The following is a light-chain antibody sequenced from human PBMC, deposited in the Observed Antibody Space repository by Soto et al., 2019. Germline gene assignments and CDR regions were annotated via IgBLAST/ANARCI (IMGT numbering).Light chain of an antibody. CDR2: DAS. CDR3: QQRSNWL. CDR1: QSISSY. Sequence: EIVLTQYPATLSLSPGERATLSCRASQSISSYLACYQQKPGQAPRLLIYDASNRATGIPARFSGSGSGTDFTLTIRSLEPEDFAVYYCQQRSNWLFGPGTKVDIK. J-gene: IGKJ3*01. V-gene: IGKV3-11*01.